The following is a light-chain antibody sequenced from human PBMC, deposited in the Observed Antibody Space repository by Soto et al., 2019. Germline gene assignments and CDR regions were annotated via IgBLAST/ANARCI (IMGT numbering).Light chain of an antibody. J-gene: IGKJ5*01. V-gene: IGKV3-11*01. CDR2: DAS. CDR1: QSVSSY. Sequence: EIVLTQSPATLSLSPGERATLSCRASQSVSSYLAWYQHKPGQAPRLLIYDASNRAAGIPARVSGSGSGTDFTLTISSLEPEDFAVYYGQQRINWPSITFGQGTRLEIK. CDR3: QQRINWPSIT.